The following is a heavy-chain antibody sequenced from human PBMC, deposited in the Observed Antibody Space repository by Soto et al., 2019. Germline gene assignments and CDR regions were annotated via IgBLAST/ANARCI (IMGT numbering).Heavy chain of an antibody. Sequence: QVQLVQSGAEVKKPGSSVKVSCKASGGTFTTYTISWVRQAPGEGLEWMGRMIPILGIANYAQKFQGRVTMIADKSTSTGYMELSSLRSEDTAVYYCARGGIAVAGTRYYYYCMDVWGQGTTVIVSS. CDR3: ARGGIAVAGTRYYYYCMDV. V-gene: IGHV1-69*02. CDR2: MIPILGIA. D-gene: IGHD6-19*01. CDR1: GGTFTTYT. J-gene: IGHJ6*02.